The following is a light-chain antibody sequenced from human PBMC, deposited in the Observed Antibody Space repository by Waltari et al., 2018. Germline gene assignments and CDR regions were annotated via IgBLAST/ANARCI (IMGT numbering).Light chain of an antibody. V-gene: IGKV1-12*01. Sequence: DIQMTQSPSSVSASVGDTVHITCRASQDINNWLAWFQQKPGKTPKLLISAASSLRSGVPSRFSGSGFGTDFTLTISNLQPEDFAIYYCQKADSFPPYTFGQGTKVEIQ. CDR2: AAS. J-gene: IGKJ2*01. CDR3: QKADSFPPYT. CDR1: QDINNW.